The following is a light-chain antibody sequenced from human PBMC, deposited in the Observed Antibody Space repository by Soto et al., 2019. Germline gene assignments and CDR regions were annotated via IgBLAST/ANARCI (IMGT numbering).Light chain of an antibody. Sequence: DIKLTQSPSFLSASVGDRVTITCRASQGIRNYLAWYQQKPGKVPKLLIYAASTLQSGVPSRFSGSGSGTDFTLTISSLQPEDVATYYCQNYNSAPLTFGQGTKVDIK. CDR1: QGIRNY. CDR2: AAS. V-gene: IGKV1-27*01. CDR3: QNYNSAPLT. J-gene: IGKJ1*01.